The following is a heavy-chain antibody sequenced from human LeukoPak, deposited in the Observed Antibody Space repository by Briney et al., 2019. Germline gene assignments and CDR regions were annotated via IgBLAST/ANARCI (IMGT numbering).Heavy chain of an antibody. V-gene: IGHV3-11*04. D-gene: IGHD1-1*01. CDR1: GFTFSDYS. J-gene: IGHJ4*02. Sequence: GGSLRLSCAASGFTFSDYSMNWIRQAPGKGLEWISYMTSDTKTIHHADSVKGRFIISRDNARKSLFLQMNRLRAEDTAVYYCARSVEGHFDYWGQGTVVTVSS. CDR3: ARSVEGHFDY. CDR2: MTSDTKTI.